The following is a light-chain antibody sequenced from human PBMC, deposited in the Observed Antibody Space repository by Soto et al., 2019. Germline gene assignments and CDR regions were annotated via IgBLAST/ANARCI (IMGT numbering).Light chain of an antibody. CDR2: AAS. CDR3: QQSYSTPLT. Sequence: DIQMTQSPSSLSASVGDRVTITCRASQSISSYLNWYQQKPGKAPKLLICAASSWQSGVPSRFSGSRSGTDLTLAISRLQPEDFATYYCQQSYSTPLTFGGGTKVEIK. J-gene: IGKJ4*01. CDR1: QSISSY. V-gene: IGKV1-39*01.